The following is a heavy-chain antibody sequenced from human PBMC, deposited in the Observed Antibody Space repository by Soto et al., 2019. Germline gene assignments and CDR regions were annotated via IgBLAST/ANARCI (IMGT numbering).Heavy chain of an antibody. Sequence: SETLSLTCTVSDGSISSDNYYWTWIRQPPGKGLEWIGYIYYSGSTYYNPSLKSRVTISVDTSKNQFSLKLTSVTAADTAVYYCAREGGGSYGAFDIWGQGTMVTVSS. J-gene: IGHJ3*02. CDR2: IYYSGST. CDR1: DGSISSDNYY. V-gene: IGHV4-30-4*02. D-gene: IGHD1-26*01. CDR3: AREGGGSYGAFDI.